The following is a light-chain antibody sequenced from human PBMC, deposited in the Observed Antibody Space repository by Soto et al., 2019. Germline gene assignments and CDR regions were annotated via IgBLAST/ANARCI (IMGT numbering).Light chain of an antibody. J-gene: IGKJ2*01. CDR2: AAT. V-gene: IGKV1-39*01. CDR1: QSISTY. CDR3: QQTYRTPYT. Sequence: DLPMTQSPSSLSASVGDRVTITCRASQSISTYLNWYQQKPGKAPKFLIYAATSLQSGVPSRFSGSGSGTDFTLTISSLQPEDFATYYCQQTYRTPYTFGQGTKLEIK.